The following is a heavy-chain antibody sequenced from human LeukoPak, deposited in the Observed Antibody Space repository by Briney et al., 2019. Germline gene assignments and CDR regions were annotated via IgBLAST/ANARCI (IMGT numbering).Heavy chain of an antibody. CDR2: IYSGGST. D-gene: IGHD6-19*01. CDR1: GFTVSSNY. CDR3: ARDLAVAGTRLYYYMDV. V-gene: IGHV3-53*01. J-gene: IGHJ6*03. Sequence: GGYLRLSCAASGFTVSSNYMSWVRQAPGQGLEWVSVIYSGGSTYYADSEKGRFTISRDNSKNTLYLQMSSLRAEDTAVYYCARDLAVAGTRLYYYMDVWGKGTTVTVSS.